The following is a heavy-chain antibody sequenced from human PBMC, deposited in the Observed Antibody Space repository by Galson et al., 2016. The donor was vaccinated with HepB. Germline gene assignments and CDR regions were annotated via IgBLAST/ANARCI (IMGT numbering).Heavy chain of an antibody. CDR3: ARGRGGFTFDH. CDR1: GTSIRSGGYY. J-gene: IGHJ4*02. V-gene: IGHV4-31*03. D-gene: IGHD3-16*01. Sequence: TLSLTCTVSGTSIRSGGYYWTWIRHHPGKGLEWIGNIAYSGSTYYNASMKSRLTMSLDTSTNQFSLELRSVTAADMAVYFCARGRGGFTFDHWGQGALITVSS. CDR2: IAYSGST.